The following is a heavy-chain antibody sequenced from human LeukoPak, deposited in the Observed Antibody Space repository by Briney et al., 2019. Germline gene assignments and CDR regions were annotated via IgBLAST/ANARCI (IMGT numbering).Heavy chain of an antibody. V-gene: IGHV3-33*01. CDR2: IWYHGRNQ. Sequence: GGALRLSCAASGFTFSNYGFHWVRHAPAKGLEWVADIWYHGRNQYYADSVKGRFTISRDDSQSTLYLQMNSLRVEDTGIYYCARDTAVGRLGDYWGQGTLVTVSS. D-gene: IGHD6-13*01. J-gene: IGHJ4*02. CDR3: ARDTAVGRLGDY. CDR1: GFTFSNYG.